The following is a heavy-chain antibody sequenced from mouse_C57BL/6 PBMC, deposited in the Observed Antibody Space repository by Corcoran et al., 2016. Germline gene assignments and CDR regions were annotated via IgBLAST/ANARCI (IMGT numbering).Heavy chain of an antibody. CDR2: IYPGSGNT. J-gene: IGHJ4*01. CDR1: GYTFTDYY. Sequence: QVQLKQSGAELVRPGASVKLSCKASGYTFTDYYINWVKQRPGQGLEWIARIYPGSGNTYYNEKFKGKATLTAEKSSSTAYMQLSSLTSEDSAVYFCARYYGGGAMDYWGQGTSVTVSS. D-gene: IGHD1-1*01. V-gene: IGHV1-76*01. CDR3: ARYYGGGAMDY.